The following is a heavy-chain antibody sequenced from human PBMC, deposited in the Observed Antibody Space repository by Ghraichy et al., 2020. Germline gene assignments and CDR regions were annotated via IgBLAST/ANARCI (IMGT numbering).Heavy chain of an antibody. CDR3: ARDLGIRGGVADALDGIDF. CDR1: GFTFSSYG. CDR2: ISHDGSKE. J-gene: IGHJ3*01. V-gene: IGHV3-30*03. D-gene: IGHD6-19*01. Sequence: GGSLRLSCVASGFTFSSYGIHWVRQAPGKGLEWVAVISHDGSKEYYAESVKGRITVSRDNSKNTVSLEMNSLRADDTAVYFCARDLGIRGGVADALDGIDFWGQGTLVTLSS.